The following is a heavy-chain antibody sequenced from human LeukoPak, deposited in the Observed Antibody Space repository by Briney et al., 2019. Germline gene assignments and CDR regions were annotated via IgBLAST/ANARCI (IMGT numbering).Heavy chain of an antibody. CDR1: GFTFSSYA. V-gene: IGHV3-64*01. CDR3: ARSTYDFWSGYAGYYYYMDV. J-gene: IGHJ6*03. D-gene: IGHD3-3*01. CDR2: ISSNGGST. Sequence: GGSLRLSCAASGFTFSSYATHWVRQAPGEGLEYVSAISSNGGSTYYANSVKGRFTIYRDNSKSTLYLQMGSLRAEDMAVYYCARSTYDFWSGYAGYYYYMDVWGKGTTVTVSS.